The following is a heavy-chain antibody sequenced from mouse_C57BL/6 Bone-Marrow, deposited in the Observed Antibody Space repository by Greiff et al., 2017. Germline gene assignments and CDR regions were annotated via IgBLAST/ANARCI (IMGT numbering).Heavy chain of an antibody. CDR2: IYPGSGST. D-gene: IGHD2-3*01. V-gene: IGHV1-55*01. Sequence: QVQLQQPGAELVKPGASVKMSCKASGYTFTSYWITWVKQRPGQGLEWIGDIYPGSGSTNYNEKFKSKATLTVDTSSSTAYMQLSSLTSEDSSVYYCAREGFYDVYYSWFAYWGQGTLVTVSA. CDR3: AREGFYDVYYSWFAY. J-gene: IGHJ3*01. CDR1: GYTFTSYW.